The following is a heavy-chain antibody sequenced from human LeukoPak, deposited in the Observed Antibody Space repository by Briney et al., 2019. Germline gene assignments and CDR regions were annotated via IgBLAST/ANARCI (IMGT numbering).Heavy chain of an antibody. CDR1: GYSISSGYY. CDR2: IYHSGST. V-gene: IGHV4-38-2*02. CDR3: ARVFDSGSQAYFYYMDV. J-gene: IGHJ6*03. D-gene: IGHD3-10*01. Sequence: SETLSLTCTVSGYSISSGYYWGWIRQPPGKGLEWIGSIYHSGSTYYNPSLKSRVTISVDTSKNQFSLKVSSVTAADTAVYYCARVFDSGSQAYFYYMDVWGKGTTVTISS.